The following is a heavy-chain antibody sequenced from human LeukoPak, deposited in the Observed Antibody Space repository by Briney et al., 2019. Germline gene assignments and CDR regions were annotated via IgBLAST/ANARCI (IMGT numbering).Heavy chain of an antibody. D-gene: IGHD1-1*01. CDR1: GYTFTSYA. CDR2: INAGNGNT. Sequence: ASVKVSCKASGYTFTSYAMHWVRQAPGQRLEWMGWINAGNGNTKYSQKFQGRVTITRDTSTSTAYMELRSLRSDDTAVYYCARHRFVPYRGGTFGYWGQGTLVTVSS. V-gene: IGHV1-3*01. J-gene: IGHJ4*02. CDR3: ARHRFVPYRGGTFGY.